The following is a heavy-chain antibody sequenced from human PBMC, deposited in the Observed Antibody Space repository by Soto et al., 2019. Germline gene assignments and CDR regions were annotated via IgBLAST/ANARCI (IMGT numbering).Heavy chain of an antibody. V-gene: IGHV4-30-4*01. J-gene: IGHJ4*02. CDR2: IYYSGST. CDR1: GGSISSGDYY. Sequence: PSETLSLTCTVSGGSISSGDYYWSWIRQPPGKGLEWIGYIYYSGSTYYNPSLKSRVTISVDTSKNQFSLKLSSVTAADTAVYYCARGFEIVAGFDYWGQGTLVTVSA. D-gene: IGHD6-19*01. CDR3: ARGFEIVAGFDY.